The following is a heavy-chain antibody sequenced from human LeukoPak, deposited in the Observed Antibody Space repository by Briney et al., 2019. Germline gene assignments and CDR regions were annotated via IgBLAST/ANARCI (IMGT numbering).Heavy chain of an antibody. J-gene: IGHJ4*02. CDR3: ARAEVSLDY. V-gene: IGHV4-34*01. CDR2: INHSGST. Sequence: SETQSLTCAVYGGSFSGYYWSWIRQPPGKGLEWIGEINHSGSTNYNPSLKSRVTISVDTSKNQFSLKLSSVTAADTAVYYCARAEVSLDYWGQGTLVTVSS. CDR1: GGSFSGYY. D-gene: IGHD3-16*02.